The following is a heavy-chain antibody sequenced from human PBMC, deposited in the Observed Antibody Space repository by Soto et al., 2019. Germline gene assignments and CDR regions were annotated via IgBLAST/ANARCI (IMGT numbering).Heavy chain of an antibody. CDR3: ANLVRRGSGRVGTVDV. CDR2: ISYDGSNK. J-gene: IGHJ6*02. CDR1: GFTFSSYG. V-gene: IGHV3-30*18. D-gene: IGHD3-10*01. Sequence: QVQLVESGGGVVQPGRSLRLSCAASGFTFSSYGMHWVRQAPGKGLEWVAVISYDGSNKYYADSVKGRFTISRDNSKNPLYLQMNSLRAEDTAVYYCANLVRRGSGRVGTVDVWGQGTTVTVSS.